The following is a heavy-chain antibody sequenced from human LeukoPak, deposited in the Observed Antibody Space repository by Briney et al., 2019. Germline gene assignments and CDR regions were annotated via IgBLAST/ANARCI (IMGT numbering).Heavy chain of an antibody. CDR1: GGSISSYY. Sequence: SETLSLTCTVSGGSISSYYWGWIRQPPGKGLEWIGSIYYSGSTYYNPSLKSRVAISVDTSKNQFSLKPSSVTAADTAVYYCAREQRYFDWLEYYYYMDVWGKGTTVTVSS. J-gene: IGHJ6*03. CDR2: IYYSGST. V-gene: IGHV4-39*07. CDR3: AREQRYFDWLEYYYYMDV. D-gene: IGHD3-9*01.